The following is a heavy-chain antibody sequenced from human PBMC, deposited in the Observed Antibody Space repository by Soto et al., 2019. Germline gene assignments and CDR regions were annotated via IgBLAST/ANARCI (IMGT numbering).Heavy chain of an antibody. D-gene: IGHD1-1*01. CDR1: GYSISSGYY. J-gene: IGHJ4*02. Sequence: PSETLSLTCAVSGYSISSGYYWGWLRQPPGKGLEWIGYIYYSGSTYYNPSLKSRVTISVDTSKNQFSLKLSSVTAADTAVYYCARGLVVLGWNVQYYFDYRGQGTLVTVSS. V-gene: IGHV4-38-2*01. CDR3: ARGLVVLGWNVQYYFDY. CDR2: IYYSGST.